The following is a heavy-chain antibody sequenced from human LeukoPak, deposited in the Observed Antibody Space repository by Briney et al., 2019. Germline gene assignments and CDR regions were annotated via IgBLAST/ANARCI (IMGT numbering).Heavy chain of an antibody. Sequence: KPSETLSLTCSVSGGSISGYYWTWIRQPAGKGLEWIGRVYTSGSTHYNPSLKTRLTMSVDTSKNQFSLKLSSVTAADTAVYYCARLITGTTTAFDIWGQGAMDTVSS. CDR3: ARLITGTTTAFDI. D-gene: IGHD1-7*01. CDR2: VYTSGST. V-gene: IGHV4-4*07. CDR1: GGSISGYY. J-gene: IGHJ3*02.